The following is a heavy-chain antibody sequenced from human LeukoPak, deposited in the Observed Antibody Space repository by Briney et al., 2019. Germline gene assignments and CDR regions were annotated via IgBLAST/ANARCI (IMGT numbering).Heavy chain of an antibody. Sequence: GGSLRLSCAASGFTFSSYAMSWVRQAPGKGLEWVSAISGSGGSTYYADSVKGRFTISRDNSKNTLYLQMNSLRAEDTAVYYCARAYAGGGGPTVTTFAWFDPWGQGTLVTVSS. V-gene: IGHV3-23*01. D-gene: IGHD4-17*01. CDR3: ARAYAGGGGPTVTTFAWFDP. CDR2: ISGSGGST. CDR1: GFTFSSYA. J-gene: IGHJ5*02.